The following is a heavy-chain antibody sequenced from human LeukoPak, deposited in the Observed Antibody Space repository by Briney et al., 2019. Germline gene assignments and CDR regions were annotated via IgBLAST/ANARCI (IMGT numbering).Heavy chain of an antibody. J-gene: IGHJ4*02. CDR2: ISYDGSNK. D-gene: IGHD6-6*01. CDR3: ARAGRRLLFLDS. Sequence: GGSLRLSCAASGFTFSSYGMHWVRQAPGKGLEWVAVISYDGSNKYYADSVKGRFTISRDDAKKSVYLQMNSLRVEDTAVYYCARAGRRLLFLDSWGLGTLVTVSS. CDR1: GFTFSSYG. V-gene: IGHV3-30*03.